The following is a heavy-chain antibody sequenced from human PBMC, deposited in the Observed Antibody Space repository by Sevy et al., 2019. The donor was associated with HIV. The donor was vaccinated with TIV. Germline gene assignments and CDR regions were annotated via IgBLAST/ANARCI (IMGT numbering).Heavy chain of an antibody. CDR3: AGGVVIRSYYYYGMDF. CDR1: GGTISSYY. Sequence: SETLSLTCTASGGTISSYYWSWIRQPPGKGLEWVGYIYYSGSTNYNPSLKSRVTISVDTFTNQFSLRLSSVTAADTAVYYCAGGVVIRSYYYYGMDFWGQGTTVTVSS. CDR2: IYYSGST. V-gene: IGHV4-59*01. J-gene: IGHJ6*02. D-gene: IGHD3-3*01.